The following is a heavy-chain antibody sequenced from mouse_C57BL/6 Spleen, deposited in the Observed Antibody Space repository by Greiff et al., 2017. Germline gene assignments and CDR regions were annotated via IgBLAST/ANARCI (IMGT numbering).Heavy chain of an antibody. CDR2: IDPSDSET. D-gene: IGHD2-4*01. Sequence: QVQLQQPGAELVRPGSSVKLSCKASGYTFTSYWMHWVKQRPIQGLEWIGNIDPSDSETHYNQKFKDKATLTVDKSSSTAYMQLSSLTSEDSAVYYCARGRLRRDYAMDYWGQGTSVTVSS. V-gene: IGHV1-52*01. CDR3: ARGRLRRDYAMDY. CDR1: GYTFTSYW. J-gene: IGHJ4*01.